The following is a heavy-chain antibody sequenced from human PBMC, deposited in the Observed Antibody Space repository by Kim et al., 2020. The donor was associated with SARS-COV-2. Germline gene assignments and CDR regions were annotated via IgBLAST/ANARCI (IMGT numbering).Heavy chain of an antibody. D-gene: IGHD3-3*01. CDR1: GGSISSGDYY. CDR3: ARGEGITIFGVVIIGAFYI. Sequence: SETLSLTCTVSGGSISSGDYYWSWIRQPPGKGLEWIGYIYYSGSTYYNPSLKSRVTISVDTSKNQFSLKLSSVTAADTAVYYCARGEGITIFGVVIIGAFYIWGEGRMVTVSS. J-gene: IGHJ3*02. V-gene: IGHV4-30-4*01. CDR2: IYYSGST.